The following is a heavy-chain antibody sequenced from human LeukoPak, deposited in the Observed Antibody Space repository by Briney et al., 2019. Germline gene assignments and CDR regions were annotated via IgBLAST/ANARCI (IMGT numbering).Heavy chain of an antibody. CDR1: GDSINNYY. D-gene: IGHD1-14*01. J-gene: IGHJ3*02. CDR2: IYYSGST. Sequence: KPSETLSLTCTVSGDSINNYYWSWIRQPPGKGLEWIGYIYYSGSTNYNPSLKSRVTISVGTSKNQFSLKLNSVTAADTAVYYCARYRNEALFAFDIWGQGTMVTVSS. V-gene: IGHV4-59*01. CDR3: ARYRNEALFAFDI.